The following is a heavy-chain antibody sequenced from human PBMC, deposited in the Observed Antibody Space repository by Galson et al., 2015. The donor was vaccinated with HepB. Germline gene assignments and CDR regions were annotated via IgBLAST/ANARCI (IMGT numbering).Heavy chain of an antibody. Sequence: SLRLSCAASGFTFSRYAMAWVRQAPGKGLEWVSTISDNSGEIHFADSVKGRFTISRDNSKNTLYPQMNSLRAEDTAVYFCARQAYAPFFEDWGQGTLVTVSS. J-gene: IGHJ4*02. CDR3: ARQAYAPFFED. CDR1: GFTFSRYA. V-gene: IGHV3-23*01. CDR2: ISDNSGEI. D-gene: IGHD4-17*01.